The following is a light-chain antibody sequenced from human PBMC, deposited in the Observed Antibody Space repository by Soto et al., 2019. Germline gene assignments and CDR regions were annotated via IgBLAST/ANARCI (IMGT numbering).Light chain of an antibody. CDR2: DAS. V-gene: IGKV3-11*01. CDR1: QSVSSY. J-gene: IGKJ5*01. CDR3: QQRSNWPPT. Sequence: EIVLTQSPSTLSLSPGLRSTLSCRASQSVSSYLAWYQQKPGQAPRLLIYDASNRATGIPARFSGSGYGTDFNLTISSLEPEDFAVYYCQQRSNWPPTFGQGTRLEIK.